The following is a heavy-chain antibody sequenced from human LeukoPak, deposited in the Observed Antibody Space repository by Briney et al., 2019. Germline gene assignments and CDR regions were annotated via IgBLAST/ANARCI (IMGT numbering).Heavy chain of an antibody. CDR3: ARVYSTNYYGSGDRPFLFDY. J-gene: IGHJ4*02. V-gene: IGHV1-18*01. CDR1: GYTFTIYG. CDR2: ISTYYGNT. D-gene: IGHD3-10*01. Sequence: ASVTVSFTASGYTFTIYGFSWVRQAPGQGLEWMGWISTYYGNTNYAQKLQDRVTMTTDTSTSTAYMELTSLRSDDTAVYYCARVYSTNYYGSGDRPFLFDYWGQGTVVTVSS.